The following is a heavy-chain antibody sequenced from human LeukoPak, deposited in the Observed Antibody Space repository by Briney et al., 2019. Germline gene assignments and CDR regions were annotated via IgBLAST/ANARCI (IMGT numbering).Heavy chain of an antibody. V-gene: IGHV3-66*02. CDR2: IYSGGST. D-gene: IGHD2-15*01. CDR1: GFTVSSNY. J-gene: IGHJ6*02. CDR3: ARDFFPISGYYYYGMDV. Sequence: GGSLRLSCAASGFTVSSNYMSWGRQAPGKGLELVSVIYSGGSTYYADSVKGRFTISRDNSKNTLYLQMNSLRAEDTAVYYCARDFFPISGYYYYGMDVWGQGTTVTVSS.